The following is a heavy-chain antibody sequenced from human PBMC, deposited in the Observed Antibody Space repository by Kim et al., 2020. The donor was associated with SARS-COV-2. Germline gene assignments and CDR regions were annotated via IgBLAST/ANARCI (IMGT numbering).Heavy chain of an antibody. J-gene: IGHJ4*02. CDR2: ICHSGST. CDR1: GVSISSGGYS. D-gene: IGHD2-2*01. Sequence: SETLSLTCAVSGVSISSGGYSWIWIRQPPGKGLEWIGYICHSGSTYYNPSLKSRVTISVDRSKNQFPLKLSSVTAADTAVYYCATTRGNCSSTSCPFDYWGQGPLVTVSS. V-gene: IGHV4-30-2*01. CDR3: ATTRGNCSSTSCPFDY.